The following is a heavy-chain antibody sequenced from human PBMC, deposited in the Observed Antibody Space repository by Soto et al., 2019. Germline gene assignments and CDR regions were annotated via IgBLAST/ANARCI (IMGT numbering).Heavy chain of an antibody. CDR2: ISCDGSNK. CDR3: ASPDINCSSTSCSQYYYYYYGMDV. J-gene: IGHJ6*02. CDR1: GFTFSSYA. D-gene: IGHD2-2*01. Sequence: PGGSLRLSCAAPGFTFSSYAMHWVRQAPGKGLEWVAVISCDGSNKYYADSVKGRFTISRDNSKNTLYLQMNSLRAEDTAVYYCASPDINCSSTSCSQYYYYYYGMDVWGQGTTVTVSS. V-gene: IGHV3-30-3*01.